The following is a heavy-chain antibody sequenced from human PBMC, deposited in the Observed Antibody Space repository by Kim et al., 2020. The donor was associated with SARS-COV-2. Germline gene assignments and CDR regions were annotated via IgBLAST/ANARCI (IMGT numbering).Heavy chain of an antibody. V-gene: IGHV3-33*01. CDR3: ASEIIAAAGRDY. J-gene: IGHJ4*02. Sequence: GGSLRLSWAASGFTFSSYGMHWVRQAPGKGLEWVAVIWYDGSNKYYADSVKGRFTISRDNSKNTLYLQMNSLRAEDTAVYYCASEIIAAAGRDYWGQGTL. D-gene: IGHD6-13*01. CDR2: IWYDGSNK. CDR1: GFTFSSYG.